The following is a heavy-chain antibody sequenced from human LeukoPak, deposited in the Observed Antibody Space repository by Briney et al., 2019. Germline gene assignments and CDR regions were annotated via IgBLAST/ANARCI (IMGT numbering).Heavy chain of an antibody. D-gene: IGHD3-22*01. J-gene: IGHJ4*02. CDR3: ARDSAVSSGYYGGFHY. CDR1: GFTFSSYS. CDR2: ISSSSSYI. Sequence: GSLRLSCAASGFTFSSYSMNWVRQAPGKGLEWVSSISSSSSYIYYADSVKGRFTISRDNAKNSLYLQMNSLRAEDTAVYYCARDSAVSSGYYGGFHYWGQGTLVTVSS. V-gene: IGHV3-21*01.